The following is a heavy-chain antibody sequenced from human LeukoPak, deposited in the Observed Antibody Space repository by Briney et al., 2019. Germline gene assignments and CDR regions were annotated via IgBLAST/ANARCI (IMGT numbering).Heavy chain of an antibody. D-gene: IGHD3-3*01. J-gene: IGHJ5*02. CDR3: ARDTNFWSGYRWFDP. CDR2: SSYDGSNK. CDR1: GCIFRSYA. V-gene: IGHV3-30*07. Sequence: WGAPRLSCESPGCIFRSYAMHWVLDAPGDGLDPVALSSYDGSNKYFADSVKRRFTISRDNPKYTLYLEMNSLRNWGAAVDLCARDTNFWSGYRWFDPWGQGTLVTVSS.